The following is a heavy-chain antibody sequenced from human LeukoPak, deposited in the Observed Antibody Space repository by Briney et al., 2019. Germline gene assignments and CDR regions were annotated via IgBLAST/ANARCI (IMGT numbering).Heavy chain of an antibody. Sequence: GGSLRLSCAASGFTFSSYSMNWVRQAPGKGLEWVANIKQDGSEKYYVDSVKGRFTISRDNAKNSLYLQMNSLRAEDTAVYYCARDRRNVDTHDYWGQGTLVTVSS. V-gene: IGHV3-7*01. CDR3: ARDRRNVDTHDY. D-gene: IGHD5-18*01. CDR1: GFTFSSYS. CDR2: IKQDGSEK. J-gene: IGHJ4*02.